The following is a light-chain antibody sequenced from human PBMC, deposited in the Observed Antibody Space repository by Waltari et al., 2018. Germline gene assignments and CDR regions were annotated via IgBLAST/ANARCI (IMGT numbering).Light chain of an antibody. CDR2: EVN. CDR3: FSYAGSNTYV. CDR1: RSAVGDYQY. Sequence: QSALTQPPSASGSPGQSVTLSCSGTRSAVGDYQYVTWYQYYPGKAPKLILYEVNKRPSGVPDRFYGSRSGSTAFLTVSGLQADDEAVYFCFSYAGSNTYVFGSGTTVTVL. V-gene: IGLV2-8*01. J-gene: IGLJ1*01.